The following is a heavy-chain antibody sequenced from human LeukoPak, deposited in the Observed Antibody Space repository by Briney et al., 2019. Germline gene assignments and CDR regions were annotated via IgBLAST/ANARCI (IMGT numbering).Heavy chain of an antibody. V-gene: IGHV1-2*02. CDR3: ARVETPNDAFDI. CDR2: INPNSGGT. CDR1: GYTFTGYY. J-gene: IGHJ3*02. Sequence: RGVSVKVSCKASGYTFTGYYMHWVRQAPGQGLEWMGWINPNSGGTNYAQKFQGRVTMTRDTSISTAYMELSRLRSDDTAVYYCARVETPNDAFDIWGQGTMVTVSS.